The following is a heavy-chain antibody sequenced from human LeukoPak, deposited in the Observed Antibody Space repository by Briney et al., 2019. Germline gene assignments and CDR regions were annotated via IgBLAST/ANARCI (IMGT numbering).Heavy chain of an antibody. CDR3: AKDRMSPGIPDY. Sequence: GGSLRLSCAASGFTFRNYWMGWVRQAPGKGLEWVANTKPDGSAEYYADSVRGRFTTSRDNANNLLYLQMNSLRAEDTAVYYCAKDRMSPGIPDYWGQGTLVTVSS. CDR2: TKPDGSAE. V-gene: IGHV3-7*03. CDR1: GFTFRNYW. D-gene: IGHD2-21*01. J-gene: IGHJ4*02.